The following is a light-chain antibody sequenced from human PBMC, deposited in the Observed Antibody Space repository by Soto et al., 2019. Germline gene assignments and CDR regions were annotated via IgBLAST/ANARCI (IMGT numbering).Light chain of an antibody. J-gene: IGKJ1*01. Sequence: DIQMTQSPSTLSASVGDRVTITCRASQSISSWLAWYQQKPGKAPKLLIYDASSLESGVPSRFSGSGSGTEFTLTISSLEPEDFAVYYCQHRSNWPGTFGQGTKVDI. CDR3: QHRSNWPGT. V-gene: IGKV1-5*01. CDR2: DAS. CDR1: QSISSW.